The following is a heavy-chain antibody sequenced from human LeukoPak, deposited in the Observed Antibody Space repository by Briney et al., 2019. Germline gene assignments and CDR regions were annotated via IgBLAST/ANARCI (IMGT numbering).Heavy chain of an antibody. J-gene: IGHJ4*02. CDR2: IYHSGST. CDR3: ARGGVGYCSSTSCYRGGYFDY. V-gene: IGHV4-30-2*01. Sequence: SETLSLTCTVPGGSISSGGYSWSWIRQPPGKGLEWIGYIYHSGSTYYNPSLKSRVTISVDRSKNQFSLKLSSVTAADTAVYYCARGGVGYCSSTSCYRGGYFDYWGQGTLVTVSS. CDR1: GGSISSGGYS. D-gene: IGHD2-2*02.